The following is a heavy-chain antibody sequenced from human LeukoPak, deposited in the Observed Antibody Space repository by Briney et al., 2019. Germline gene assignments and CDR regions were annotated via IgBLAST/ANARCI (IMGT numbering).Heavy chain of an antibody. CDR3: ARDPLAQDYDGDY. CDR2: IYSGGST. D-gene: IGHD4-23*01. J-gene: IGHJ4*02. Sequence: PGGSLRLSCAASGFTVSSNYMSWVRQAPGKGLEWVSVIYSGGSTYYADSVKGRFTISRDNSKNTLYLQMNSLRADDTAVYYCARDPLAQDYDGDYWGQGTLVTVSS. CDR1: GFTVSSNY. V-gene: IGHV3-66*02.